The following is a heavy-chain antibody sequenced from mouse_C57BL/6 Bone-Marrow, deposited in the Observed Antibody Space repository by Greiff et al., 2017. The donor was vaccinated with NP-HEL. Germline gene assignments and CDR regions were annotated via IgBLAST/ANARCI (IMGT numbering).Heavy chain of an antibody. Sequence: EVQLQQSGPELVKPGASVKISCKASGYSFTGYYMNWVKQSPEKSLEWIGEINPSTGGTTYNQKFKAKATLTVDKSSSTAYMQLKSLTSEDSAVYYCARGLFITTVVPFDYWGQGTTLTVSS. J-gene: IGHJ2*01. CDR3: ARGLFITTVVPFDY. D-gene: IGHD1-1*01. CDR2: INPSTGGT. CDR1: GYSFTGYY. V-gene: IGHV1-42*01.